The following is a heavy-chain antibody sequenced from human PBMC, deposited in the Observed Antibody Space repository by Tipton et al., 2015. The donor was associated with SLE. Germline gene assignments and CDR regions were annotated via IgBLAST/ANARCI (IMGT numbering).Heavy chain of an antibody. CDR3: AKAAPCDGSYYIDF. V-gene: IGHV3-23*01. J-gene: IGHJ4*02. Sequence: LRLSCAASGFTFSSYAMSWVRQAPGKGLEWVSAISGTGVSTYYADSVKGRFTISRDNSKNTLSLQMNSLRAEDTAVYYCAKAAPCDGSYYIDFWGQGTLVPVSS. CDR2: ISGTGVST. D-gene: IGHD1-26*01. CDR1: GFTFSSYA.